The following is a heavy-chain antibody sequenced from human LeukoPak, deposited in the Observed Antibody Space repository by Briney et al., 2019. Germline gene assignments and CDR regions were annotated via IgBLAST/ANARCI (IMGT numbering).Heavy chain of an antibody. CDR2: IIPMLNAA. D-gene: IGHD4/OR15-4a*01. V-gene: IGHV1-69*01. J-gene: IGHJ4*02. CDR1: GGSFTNHG. CDR3: ARALLDDYGGDFDS. Sequence: SVTVSCKASGGSFTNHGISWVRQAPGQGLEWVGGIIPMLNAANYALKMQGRVTITADESATTAYLELNSLRSEDTAVYYCARALLDDYGGDFDSWGQGTMVIVSS.